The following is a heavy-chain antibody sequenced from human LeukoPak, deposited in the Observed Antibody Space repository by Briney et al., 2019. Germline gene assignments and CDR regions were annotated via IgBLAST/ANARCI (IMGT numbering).Heavy chain of an antibody. CDR2: INTDGTAT. CDR1: GLTLNNHW. V-gene: IGHV3-74*01. CDR3: VRDSNLSFDY. Sequence: GGSLRLSCAASGLTLNNHWMHWVRHAPGEGLEWVSYINTDGTATTYADSVKGRFTISRDNAKNTLYLQMNSLRAEDTAVYYCVRDSNLSFDYWGQGALVTVSS. J-gene: IGHJ4*02. D-gene: IGHD1-7*01.